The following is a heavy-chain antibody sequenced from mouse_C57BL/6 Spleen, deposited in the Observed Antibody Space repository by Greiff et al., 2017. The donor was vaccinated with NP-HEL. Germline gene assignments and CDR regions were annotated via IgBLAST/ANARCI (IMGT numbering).Heavy chain of an antibody. Sequence: QVQLQQSGAELVKPGASVKMSCKASGYTFTSYWITWVKQRPGQGLEWIGDIYPGSGSTNYNEKFKSKATLTVDTSSSTAYMQLSSLTSEDSAVYYCARESFYYYGSSSWFAYWGQGTLVTVSA. CDR1: GYTFTSYW. CDR3: ARESFYYYGSSSWFAY. CDR2: IYPGSGST. D-gene: IGHD1-1*01. V-gene: IGHV1-55*01. J-gene: IGHJ3*01.